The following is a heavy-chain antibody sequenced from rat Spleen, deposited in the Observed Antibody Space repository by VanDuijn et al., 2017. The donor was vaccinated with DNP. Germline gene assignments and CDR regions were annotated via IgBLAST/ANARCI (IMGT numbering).Heavy chain of an antibody. Sequence: EVKLVESGGDLVQPGRSLKLSCVASGFTFNNYWMTWIRQVPGKGLEWVASITSSGGSTYYPDSVKGRFTISRDNAKSTLYLQMDSLRSEDTATYYCTTYYYWGQGVMVTVTS. CDR3: TTYYY. CDR1: GFTFNNYW. J-gene: IGHJ2*01. D-gene: IGHD1-7*01. CDR2: ITSSGGST. V-gene: IGHV5-31*01.